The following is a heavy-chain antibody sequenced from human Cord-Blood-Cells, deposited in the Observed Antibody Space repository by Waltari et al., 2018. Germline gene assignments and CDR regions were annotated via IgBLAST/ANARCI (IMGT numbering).Heavy chain of an antibody. Sequence: QVQLVQSGAEVKKPGASVTVSCKASGYTFTGYYMHWVRQAPGQGLEWMGWINPNSGGTNYAQKFQGWVTMTRDTSISTAYMELSRLRSDDTAVYYCARDYDSSSWYAFDIWGQGTMVTVSS. CDR1: GYTFTGYY. CDR2: INPNSGGT. D-gene: IGHD6-13*01. J-gene: IGHJ3*02. CDR3: ARDYDSSSWYAFDI. V-gene: IGHV1-2*04.